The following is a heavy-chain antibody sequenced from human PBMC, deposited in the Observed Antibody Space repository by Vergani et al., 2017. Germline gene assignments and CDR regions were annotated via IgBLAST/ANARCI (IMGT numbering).Heavy chain of an antibody. CDR3: ARDSGYSSSWGNWFDP. V-gene: IGHV4-59*01. J-gene: IGHJ5*02. CDR1: GGSISSYY. D-gene: IGHD6-13*01. Sequence: QVQLQESGPGLVKPSETLSLTCTVSGGSISSYYWSWIRQPPGKGLEWIGYIYYSGSTNYNPSLKSRVTISVDTSKNQFSLKLSSETAADTAVYYCARDSGYSSSWGNWFDPWGQGTLVTVSS. CDR2: IYYSGST.